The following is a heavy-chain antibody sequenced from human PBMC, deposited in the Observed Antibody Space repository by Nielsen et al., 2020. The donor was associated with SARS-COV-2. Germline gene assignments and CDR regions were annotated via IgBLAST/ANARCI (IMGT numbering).Heavy chain of an antibody. CDR1: GFTFSSYA. J-gene: IGHJ4*02. D-gene: IGHD3-3*01. CDR2: ISGSGGST. V-gene: IGHV3-23*01. CDR3: AKSRGRYDPRGTFDY. Sequence: RGSLRLSCAASGFTFSSYAMSWVRQAPGKGLEWVSAISGSGGSTYYADSVKGRFTISRDNSKNTLYLQMNSLRAEDTAVYYCAKSRGRYDPRGTFDYWGQGTLVTVSS.